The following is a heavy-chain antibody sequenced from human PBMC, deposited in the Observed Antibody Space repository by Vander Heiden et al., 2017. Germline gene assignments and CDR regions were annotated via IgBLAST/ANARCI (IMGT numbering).Heavy chain of an antibody. D-gene: IGHD3-3*01. CDR2: ISYDGSNK. CDR3: AKDLRSNGYYYYGMDV. V-gene: IGHV3-30*18. Sequence: QVQLVESGGGVVQPGRSLRLSCAAPGFTFSSYGMPWVPQAPGKGLEWVAVISYDGSNKYYADSVKGRFTISRDNSENTLYLQMNSLRAEDTAVYYCAKDLRSNGYYYYGMDVWGQGTTVTVSS. CDR1: GFTFSSYG. J-gene: IGHJ6*02.